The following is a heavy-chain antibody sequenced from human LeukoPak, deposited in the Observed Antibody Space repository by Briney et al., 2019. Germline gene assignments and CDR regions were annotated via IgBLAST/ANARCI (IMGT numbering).Heavy chain of an antibody. D-gene: IGHD3-3*01. Sequence: ASVKVSCKASGYTFTSYGISWVRQAPGQGLEWMGWISAYNGNTNYAQKLRGRVTMTTDTSTSTAYMELRSLRSDDTAVYYCARDWFTIFGVAEIDYWGQGTLVTVSS. CDR3: ARDWFTIFGVAEIDY. CDR2: ISAYNGNT. V-gene: IGHV1-18*01. CDR1: GYTFTSYG. J-gene: IGHJ4*02.